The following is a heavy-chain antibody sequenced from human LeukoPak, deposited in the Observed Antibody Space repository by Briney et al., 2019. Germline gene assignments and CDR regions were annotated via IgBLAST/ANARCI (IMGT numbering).Heavy chain of an antibody. V-gene: IGHV4-34*01. D-gene: IGHD6-13*01. Sequence: SETLSLTCAVYGGSFSGYYWSWIRQPPGKGLEWIGEIHDSGSTNYNPSLKSRVTISVDKSKSQFSLNLTSVTAADTAVYYCATRATAGPWWGQGTLVTVSS. CDR3: ATRATAGPW. J-gene: IGHJ4*02. CDR1: GGSFSGYY. CDR2: IHDSGST.